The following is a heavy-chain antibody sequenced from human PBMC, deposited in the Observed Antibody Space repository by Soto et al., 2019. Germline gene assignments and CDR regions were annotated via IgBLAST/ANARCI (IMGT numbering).Heavy chain of an antibody. CDR2: ISGSGGST. V-gene: IGHV3-23*01. D-gene: IGHD1-26*01. CDR1: GVTFSSYA. J-gene: IGHJ5*02. Sequence: GGSLRLSCAASGVTFSSYAMIWVRQAPGKGLEWVSAISGSGGSTYYADSVKGRFTISRDNSKNTLYLQMNSLRAEDTAVYYCAKGGYYGPARFDPWGQGTLVTVSS. CDR3: AKGGYYGPARFDP.